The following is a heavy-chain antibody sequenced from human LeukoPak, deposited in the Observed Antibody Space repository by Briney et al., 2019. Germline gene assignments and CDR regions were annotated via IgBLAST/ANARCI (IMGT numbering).Heavy chain of an antibody. D-gene: IGHD5-18*01. CDR2: ISYDGSNK. Sequence: GGSLRLSCAASGFTFSNYGMHWVRQAPGKGLEWVAVISYDGSNKYYADSVKGRFTISRDNSKNTLYLQMNSLRAEDTAVYYCASSKTAGYPFDYWGQGTLVTVSS. CDR3: ASSKTAGYPFDY. J-gene: IGHJ4*02. V-gene: IGHV3-30*03. CDR1: GFTFSNYG.